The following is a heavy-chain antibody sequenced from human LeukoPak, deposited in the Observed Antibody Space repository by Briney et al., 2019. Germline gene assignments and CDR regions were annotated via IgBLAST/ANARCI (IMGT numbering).Heavy chain of an antibody. CDR1: GFTFSSYS. Sequence: GGSLRLSCAASGFTFSSYSMNWVRQAPGKGLEWVSSISSSSSYIYYADSVEGRFTISRDNAKNSLYLQMNSLRAEDTAVYYCARRSRAGDFDYWGQGTLITVSS. V-gene: IGHV3-21*01. D-gene: IGHD6-19*01. J-gene: IGHJ4*02. CDR2: ISSSSSYI. CDR3: ARRSRAGDFDY.